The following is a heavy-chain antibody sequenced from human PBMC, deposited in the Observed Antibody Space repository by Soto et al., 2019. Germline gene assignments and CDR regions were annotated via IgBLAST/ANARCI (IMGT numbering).Heavy chain of an antibody. CDR3: ARGYRGNTERFRYYYYRMDV. Sequence: SVKVSCKASGGTFSSYAISWVRQAPGQGLEWMGGIIPIFGTANYAQKFQGRVTITADESTSTAYMELSSLRSEDTAVYYCARGYRGNTERFRYYYYRMDVWGQGTTVTVSS. D-gene: IGHD2-15*01. V-gene: IGHV1-69*13. CDR1: GGTFSSYA. J-gene: IGHJ6*02. CDR2: IIPIFGTA.